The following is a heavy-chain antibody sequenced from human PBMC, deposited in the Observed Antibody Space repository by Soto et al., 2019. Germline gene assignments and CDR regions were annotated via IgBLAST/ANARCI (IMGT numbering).Heavy chain of an antibody. D-gene: IGHD2-2*01. V-gene: IGHV4-59*01. CDR2: THYSGTT. CDR3: ARGPYCSSTSCLWADYFDY. CDR1: IGSISTYY. J-gene: IGHJ4*02. Sequence: SETLSLTCTGSIGSISTYYWSWIRQPPGKGLEWIGYTHYSGTTHYNPSLTSRVTTSVDTSKNQFSLRLSSVTAADTAVYYCARGPYCSSTSCLWADYFDYWGQGTLVTVSS.